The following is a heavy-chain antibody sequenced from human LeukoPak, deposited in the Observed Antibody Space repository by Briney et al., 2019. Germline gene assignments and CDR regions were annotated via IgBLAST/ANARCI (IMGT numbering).Heavy chain of an antibody. V-gene: IGHV1-18*01. CDR3: ARGRRVVTIDQYFQH. CDR2: ISAYNGNT. CDR1: GYTFTSYG. D-gene: IGHD4-23*01. Sequence: ASVKVSCKASGYTFTSYGISWVRQAPGQGLEWMGWISAYNGNTNYAQKLQGRVTMTTDTSTSTAYMELRSLRSDDTAVYYCARGRRVVTIDQYFQHWGQGTLVTVSS. J-gene: IGHJ1*01.